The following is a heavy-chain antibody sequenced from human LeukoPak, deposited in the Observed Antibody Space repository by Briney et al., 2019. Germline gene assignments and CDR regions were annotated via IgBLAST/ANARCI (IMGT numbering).Heavy chain of an antibody. V-gene: IGHV1-18*01. CDR1: GYTFTNYD. CDR2: ISAYNGNT. Sequence: ASVKVSCKASGYTFTNYDINWVRQATGQGLEWMGWISAYNGNTNYAQKLQGRVTMTTDTSTSTAYMELRSLRSDDTAVYYCARDWGSRGSPGYFDYWGQGTLVTVSS. CDR3: ARDWGSRGSPGYFDY. J-gene: IGHJ4*02. D-gene: IGHD1-26*01.